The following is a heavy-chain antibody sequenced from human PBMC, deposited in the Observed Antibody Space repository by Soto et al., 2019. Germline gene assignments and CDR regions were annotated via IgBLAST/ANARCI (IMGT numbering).Heavy chain of an antibody. D-gene: IGHD1-20*01. Sequence: QPGGSLRLSCAASGFTFNIYAMTWVRQAPGKGLEWVSTTGATGRTTYYADSVKGRVTVSRDNSKNTLDLQMSNLRAEDTAVYYWATVHNTSRPFDYWGQGTLVTVSS. V-gene: IGHV3-23*01. CDR2: TGATGRTT. CDR3: ATVHNTSRPFDY. J-gene: IGHJ4*02. CDR1: GFTFNIYA.